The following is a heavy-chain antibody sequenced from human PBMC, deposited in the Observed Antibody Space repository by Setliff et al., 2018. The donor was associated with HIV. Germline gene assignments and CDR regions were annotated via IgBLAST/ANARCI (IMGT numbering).Heavy chain of an antibody. J-gene: IGHJ4*02. CDR3: ARVSYTSGWYIDY. CDR1: GGSINSSTYY. D-gene: IGHD6-19*01. CDR2: FYYSGGT. V-gene: IGHV4-39*07. Sequence: LSLTCTVSGGSINSSTYYWGWIRQPPGKGLEWIGSFYYSGGTYYSPSLRSRVTISVDTSKNQFSLNLKSVTAADTAVYYCARVSYTSGWYIDYWGQGTLVTVSS.